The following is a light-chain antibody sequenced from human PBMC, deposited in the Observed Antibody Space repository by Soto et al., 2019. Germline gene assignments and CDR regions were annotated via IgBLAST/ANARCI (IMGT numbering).Light chain of an antibody. CDR2: HAS. Sequence: EIVLTQSPATLSLSPGERATLSCRASQSVSGYIAWYQQKLGQAPRLLIYHASNRATGIPARFSGSGTDFTLTISSLEPEDFAVYYCQQRYTWPPITFGQGTRLELK. V-gene: IGKV3-11*01. CDR1: QSVSGY. J-gene: IGKJ5*01. CDR3: QQRYTWPPIT.